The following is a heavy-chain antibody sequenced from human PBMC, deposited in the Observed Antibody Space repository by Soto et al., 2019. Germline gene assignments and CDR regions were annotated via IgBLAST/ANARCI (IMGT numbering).Heavy chain of an antibody. Sequence: DSLKISCKGSGYSFSNNWIGWVRQMPGKGLEWMGIIYPGDSDTRYTPSFQGQVTFSADRSISTAYLQWTSLKASDTAVYYCARPSGYASDYYYGIDVWGQGTTVTVSS. CDR2: IYPGDSDT. D-gene: IGHD5-12*01. CDR1: GYSFSNNW. J-gene: IGHJ6*02. V-gene: IGHV5-51*01. CDR3: ARPSGYASDYYYGIDV.